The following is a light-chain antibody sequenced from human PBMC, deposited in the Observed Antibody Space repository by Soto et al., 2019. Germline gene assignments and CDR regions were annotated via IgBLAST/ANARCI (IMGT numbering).Light chain of an antibody. Sequence: EIVLTQSPATLSLSPGNRATLSCRASQSVSGYLAWYQQKPGQAPRLLLYDASNRATGIPAWFSGSGSGTDFTLTITSLEPEDFSFYYCQQRSTWPSTFGGGTKVEI. J-gene: IGKJ4*01. CDR3: QQRSTWPST. CDR2: DAS. CDR1: QSVSGY. V-gene: IGKV3-11*01.